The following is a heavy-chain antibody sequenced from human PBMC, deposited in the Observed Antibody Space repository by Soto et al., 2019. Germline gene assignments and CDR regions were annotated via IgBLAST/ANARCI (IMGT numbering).Heavy chain of an antibody. D-gene: IGHD6-19*01. V-gene: IGHV2-5*02. CDR3: AYIPVFFGSGWNFDY. CDR2: IHWDDEK. J-gene: IGHJ4*01. CDR1: GFSLNTRGVG. Sequence: QITLKESGPTLGIPTQTLKRTCTFSGFSLNTRGVGVGWIRQPPGKALEWVALIHWDDEKRYSPSLRNTLTITKVTSKIQVVIIMTNMDPVDTYSSSSAYIPVFFGSGWNFDYWGHGFLFPVSS.